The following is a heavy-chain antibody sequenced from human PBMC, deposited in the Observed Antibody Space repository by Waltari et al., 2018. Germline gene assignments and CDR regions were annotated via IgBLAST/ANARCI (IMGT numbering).Heavy chain of an antibody. V-gene: IGHV3-30-3*01. CDR3: ARVRTNDY. Sequence: QVQLVESGGGVVQPGRSLRLSCAASGFTFSSYAMHWVRQAPGKGLEGVAVISYEGSNKYYADSVKGRFTISRDNSKNTLYLQMNSLRAEDTAVYYCARVRTNDYWGQGTLVTVSS. CDR2: ISYEGSNK. J-gene: IGHJ4*02. CDR1: GFTFSSYA.